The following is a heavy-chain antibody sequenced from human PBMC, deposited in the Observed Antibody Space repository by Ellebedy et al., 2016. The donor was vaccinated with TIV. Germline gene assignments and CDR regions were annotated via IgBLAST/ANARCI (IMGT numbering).Heavy chain of an antibody. J-gene: IGHJ4*02. CDR1: GYTFSSYG. V-gene: IGHV1-18*04. CDR3: ARDERRSSTWYDY. D-gene: IGHD6-13*01. Sequence: AASVKVSCKASGYTFSSYGVTWVRQAPGQGLEWMGWISAYNGNTKYGQKFQGRVTMTTDTSTSTAYMELGSLRSDDTAMYYCARDERRSSTWYDYWGQGTLVTVSS. CDR2: ISAYNGNT.